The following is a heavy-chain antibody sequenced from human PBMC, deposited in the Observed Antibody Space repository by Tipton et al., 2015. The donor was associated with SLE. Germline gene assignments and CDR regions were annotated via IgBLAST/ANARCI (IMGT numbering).Heavy chain of an antibody. D-gene: IGHD3-10*01. Sequence: QLVQSGAEVKKPGESLKISCKGSGYSFTSYWIGWVRQMPGKGLEWMGIIYPGDSDTRYSPSFQGQVTISADKSISTAYLQWSSLKASDTAIYYCARGHYYGSGSYYNRAFDIWGQGTMVTVSS. V-gene: IGHV5-51*03. CDR2: IYPGDSDT. CDR3: ARGHYYGSGSYYNRAFDI. J-gene: IGHJ3*02. CDR1: GYSFTSYW.